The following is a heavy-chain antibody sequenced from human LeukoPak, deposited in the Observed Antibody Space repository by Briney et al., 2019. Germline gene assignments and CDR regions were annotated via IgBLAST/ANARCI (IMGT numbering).Heavy chain of an antibody. CDR2: ISGGDDTT. J-gene: IGHJ4*02. D-gene: IGHD6-19*01. CDR1: GFTFSSYA. Sequence: GGSLRLSCAASGFTFSSYAMSWVRQAPGKGLKRVSGISGGDDTTYFADSVKGRFTISRDNSKNTLYLQMNRLRAEDTAVYYCAKDKQWLVLDYWGQGTLVTVSS. V-gene: IGHV3-23*01. CDR3: AKDKQWLVLDY.